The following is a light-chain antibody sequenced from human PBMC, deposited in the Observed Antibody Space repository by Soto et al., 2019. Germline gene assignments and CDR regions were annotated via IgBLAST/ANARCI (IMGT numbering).Light chain of an antibody. CDR2: DVT. V-gene: IGLV2-14*01. Sequence: QSVLTQPASLSGFPGQSSTISCTRTSSDVGGYNYVSWYQQHPVKAPKLMIYDVTNRPSGVSDRFSGSKSGNTASLTISGLQAEDEADYYCSSYTSSSTPYVFGTGTKVTVL. CDR3: SSYTSSSTPYV. CDR1: SSDVGGYNY. J-gene: IGLJ1*01.